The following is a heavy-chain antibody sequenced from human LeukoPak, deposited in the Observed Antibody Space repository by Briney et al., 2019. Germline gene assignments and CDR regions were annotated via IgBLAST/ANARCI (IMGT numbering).Heavy chain of an antibody. D-gene: IGHD4-17*01. CDR1: GFTFSGHN. CDR2: VSISSGTI. J-gene: IGHJ4*02. V-gene: IGHV3-48*04. Sequence: GGSLRLSCAASGFTFSGHNMNWVRQAPGKGLEWISFVSISSGTIYYADSVKGRFTISRDNAKNSLYLQINSLRAEDTAVYYCAGDYGDYLGLQFWGQGTLITVSS. CDR3: AGDYGDYLGLQF.